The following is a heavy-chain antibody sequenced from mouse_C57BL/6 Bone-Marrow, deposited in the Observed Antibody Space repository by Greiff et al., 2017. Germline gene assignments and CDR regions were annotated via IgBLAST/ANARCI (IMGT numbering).Heavy chain of an antibody. CDR1: GFTFSDYG. D-gene: IGHD2-2*01. CDR3: ARGWLRL. Sequence: EVKLMESGGGLVKPGGSLKLSCAASGFTFSDYGMHWVRQDPEKGLEWVAYISSGSSTIYYADTVKGRFTISRDNAKNTLFLQMTSLRSEDTALYYCARGWLRLWGQGTTLTVSA. J-gene: IGHJ2*01. CDR2: ISSGSSTI. V-gene: IGHV5-17*01.